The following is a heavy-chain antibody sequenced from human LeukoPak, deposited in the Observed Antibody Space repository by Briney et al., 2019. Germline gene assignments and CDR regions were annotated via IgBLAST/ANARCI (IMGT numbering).Heavy chain of an antibody. CDR3: AKGIALAAPDY. J-gene: IGHJ4*02. V-gene: IGHV3-30*02. D-gene: IGHD6-19*01. Sequence: PGGSLRLSCAASGFTFSSYGMHWVRQAPGKGLEWVAFIRYDGSSEYYSDSVKGRFTISRDNSKNTLYLQMNTLRGEDTAVYYCAKGIALAAPDYWGQGTLVTVSS. CDR1: GFTFSSYG. CDR2: IRYDGSSE.